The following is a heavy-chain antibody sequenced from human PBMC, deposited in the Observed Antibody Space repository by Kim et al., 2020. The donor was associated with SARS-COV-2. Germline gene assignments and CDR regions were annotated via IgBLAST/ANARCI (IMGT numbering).Heavy chain of an antibody. J-gene: IGHJ4*02. V-gene: IGHV5-51*01. Sequence: GESLKISCKGSGYSFTSYWIGWVRQMPGKGPEWMGIIYPGDSDTRYTPSFQGQVTISADKSISTAYLQWSCLKASDTAMYYCARPSDCSGGSCPLRYWGQGTLVTVYS. CDR3: ARPSDCSGGSCPLRY. CDR1: GYSFTSYW. CDR2: IYPGDSDT. D-gene: IGHD2-15*01.